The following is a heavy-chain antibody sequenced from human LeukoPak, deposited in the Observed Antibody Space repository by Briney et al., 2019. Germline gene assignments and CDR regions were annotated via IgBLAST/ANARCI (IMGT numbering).Heavy chain of an antibody. J-gene: IGHJ6*02. Sequence: GGSLRLSCAASGFTFSSYAMSWVRQAPGKGLEWVSAISGSGVNTYYADSVKGRFTISRDNSKNTLYLQMNSLRVEDTALYYCAKDERIQLWFPYGMDVWGQGTTVTVSS. V-gene: IGHV3-23*01. CDR1: GFTFSSYA. D-gene: IGHD5-18*01. CDR3: AKDERIQLWFPYGMDV. CDR2: ISGSGVNT.